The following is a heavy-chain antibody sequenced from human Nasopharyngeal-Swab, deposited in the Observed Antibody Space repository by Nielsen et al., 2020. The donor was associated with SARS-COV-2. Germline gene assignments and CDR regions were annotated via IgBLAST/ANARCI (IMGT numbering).Heavy chain of an antibody. CDR1: GFSLSTSGVG. Sequence: SGPTLLKPTQTLTLSCTFSGFSLSTSGVGVGWIRQPPGKAPEWLALIYWDDDKRYRPSLKSRLTITKDTSKNQVVLTMTNMDPVDTATYYCAHTRYIRLLGYWGQGTLVTVSS. D-gene: IGHD5-18*01. CDR2: IYWDDDK. CDR3: AHTRYIRLLGY. J-gene: IGHJ4*02. V-gene: IGHV2-5*02.